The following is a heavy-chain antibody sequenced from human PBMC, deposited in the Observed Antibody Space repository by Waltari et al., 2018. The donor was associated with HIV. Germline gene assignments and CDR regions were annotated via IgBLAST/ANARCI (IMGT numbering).Heavy chain of an antibody. CDR2: TSGSGGDA. CDR1: VSSSWNCL. CDR3: ARSGVGQWLVRAWVIDL. J-gene: IGHJ2*01. Sequence: EEQILAYVGGLMQRGGSVRTYYAFSVSSSWNCLARWPRQAPGEGLEWVSGTSGSGGDAYYADSVKGRFTISRDNSRNMVYLQMTSLREEDTAIYFCARSGVGQWLVRAWVIDLWGRGTPVTVSS. D-gene: IGHD6-19*01. V-gene: IGHV3-23*01.